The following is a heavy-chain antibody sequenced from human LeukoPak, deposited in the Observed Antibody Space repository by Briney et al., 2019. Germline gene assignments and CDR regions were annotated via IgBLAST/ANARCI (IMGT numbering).Heavy chain of an antibody. V-gene: IGHV1-3*01. J-gene: IGHJ4*02. Sequence: ASVKVSCKASGYTFTIYAMHWVRQAPGQRLEWMGWINAGNGNTKYSQKFQGRVTITRDTSASTAYMELSSLRSEDTAVYYCARSSVGYSYGQGGALDYWGQGTLVTVSS. CDR1: GYTFTIYA. CDR3: ARSSVGYSYGQGGALDY. CDR2: INAGNGNT. D-gene: IGHD5-18*01.